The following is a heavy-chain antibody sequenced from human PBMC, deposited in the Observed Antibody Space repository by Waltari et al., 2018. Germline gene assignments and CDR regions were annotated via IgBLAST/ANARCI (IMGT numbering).Heavy chain of an antibody. CDR2: INPSVGST. CDR1: GYTFTSYY. Sequence: QVQLVQSGAEVKKPGASVKVSCKASGYTFTSYYMHWVRQAPGQGLEWMGIINPSVGSTSYTQKFQSRVTLTRETSTSTVYMGLSSLRSEGTALYYCARGPYSGSYPLGVSDYWGQGTLVTVSS. V-gene: IGHV1-46*01. D-gene: IGHD1-26*01. CDR3: ARGPYSGSYPLGVSDY. J-gene: IGHJ4*02.